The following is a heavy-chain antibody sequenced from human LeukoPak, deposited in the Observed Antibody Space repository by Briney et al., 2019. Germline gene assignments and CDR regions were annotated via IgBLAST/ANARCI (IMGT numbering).Heavy chain of an antibody. CDR3: AKDMGLRLGELSVDY. V-gene: IGHV3-30*18. J-gene: IGHJ4*02. CDR2: IGYDGSNK. Sequence: GRPLRLSCAPSGLTLSSYGMHWLRQPPPKGLDWVEVIGYDGSNKTYADSVKGRFTISRDNSKNTLYLQMKSLRAEDPAVYYCAKDMGLRLGELSVDYWGQGTLVTVSS. D-gene: IGHD3-16*02. CDR1: GLTLSSYG.